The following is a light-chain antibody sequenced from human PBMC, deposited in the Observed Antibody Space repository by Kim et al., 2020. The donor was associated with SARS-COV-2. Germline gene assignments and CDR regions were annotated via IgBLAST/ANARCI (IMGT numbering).Light chain of an antibody. CDR3: QQSYNTPHT. CDR1: QTISSY. J-gene: IGKJ2*01. CDR2: AAS. Sequence: DIQMTQSPSSLSASVGDRVTITCRASQTISSYLNWFQQKPGKAPKLLIYAASSLQSGVPSRFSSSGSGTDFTLTISSLQPEDFATYYCQQSYNTPHTFGQGTKLEI. V-gene: IGKV1-39*01.